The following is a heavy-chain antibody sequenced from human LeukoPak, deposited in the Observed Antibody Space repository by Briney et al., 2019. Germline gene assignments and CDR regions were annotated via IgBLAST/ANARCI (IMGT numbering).Heavy chain of an antibody. V-gene: IGHV3-48*01. J-gene: IGHJ4*02. CDR1: GSTFSSYS. CDR3: ARGVEVATAYYFDY. Sequence: GGSLRLSCAASGSTFSSYSMNWVRQAPGKGLEWVSYISSSSSTIYYADSVKGRFTISRDNSKNTLYLQMNSLRAEDTAVYYCARGVEVATAYYFDYWGQGTLVTVSS. CDR2: ISSSSSTI. D-gene: IGHD5-12*01.